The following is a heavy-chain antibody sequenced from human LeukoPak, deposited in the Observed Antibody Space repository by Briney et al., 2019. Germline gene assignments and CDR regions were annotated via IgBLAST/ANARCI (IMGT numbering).Heavy chain of an antibody. CDR1: GYTFTSYG. CDR2: ISAYNGNT. Sequence: ASVKVSCKASGYTFTSYGISWVRQAPGQGLEWRGWISAYNGNTNYAQKLQGRVTMTTDTSTSTAYMELRSLRSDDTAVYYCARAYYDFWSGYSVDYWGQGTLVTVSS. V-gene: IGHV1-18*01. CDR3: ARAYYDFWSGYSVDY. J-gene: IGHJ4*02. D-gene: IGHD3-3*01.